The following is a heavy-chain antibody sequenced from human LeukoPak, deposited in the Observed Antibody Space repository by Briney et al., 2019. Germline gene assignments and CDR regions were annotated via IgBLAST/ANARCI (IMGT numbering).Heavy chain of an antibody. D-gene: IGHD2-15*01. V-gene: IGHV4-39*01. Sequence: SETLSLTCTVSGGSISSYYWGWIRQPPGKGLEWIGSIYYSGSTYYNPSLKSRVTISVDTSKNQFSLKLSSVTAADTAVYYCARHSGGVRVSRASYYFDYWGQGTLVTVSS. CDR3: ARHSGGVRVSRASYYFDY. CDR1: GGSISSYY. CDR2: IYYSGST. J-gene: IGHJ4*02.